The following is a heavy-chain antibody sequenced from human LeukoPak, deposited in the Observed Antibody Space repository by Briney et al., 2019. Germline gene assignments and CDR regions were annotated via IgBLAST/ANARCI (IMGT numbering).Heavy chain of an antibody. Sequence: GGSLRLSCAASGFTFSNYAMNWVRQAPGKGLEWVSTISSSGGSTYYADSVKGRFPISRDKSKNTLYLQMNSLRAEDTAVYYCAREAFYSTGWFSLFAYWGQGTLVTVSS. J-gene: IGHJ4*02. CDR2: ISSSGGST. D-gene: IGHD6-19*01. CDR1: GFTFSNYA. CDR3: AREAFYSTGWFSLFAY. V-gene: IGHV3-23*01.